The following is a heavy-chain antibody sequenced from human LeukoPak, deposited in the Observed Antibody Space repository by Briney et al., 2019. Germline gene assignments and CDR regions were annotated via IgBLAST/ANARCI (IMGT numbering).Heavy chain of an antibody. V-gene: IGHV4-30-4*01. Sequence: PSQTLSLTCTVSGGSISSGDYYWSWIRQPPGKGLGWIGYIYYSGSTYYNPSLKSRVTISVDTSKNQFSLKLSSVTAADTAVYYCARAESSGYYLDAFDIWGQGTMVTVSS. J-gene: IGHJ3*02. D-gene: IGHD3-22*01. CDR1: GGSISSGDYY. CDR2: IYYSGST. CDR3: ARAESSGYYLDAFDI.